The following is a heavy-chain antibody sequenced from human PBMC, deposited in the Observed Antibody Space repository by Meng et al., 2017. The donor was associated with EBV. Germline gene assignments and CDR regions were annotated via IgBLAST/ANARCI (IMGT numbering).Heavy chain of an antibody. CDR1: GGRFRNYA. Sequence: VKVVQSASEVKKPGSSVKVACKSSGGRFRNYAISWVRQAPGQGLEWLGGFLPTLGAPNYAQKFHGRVSITADESTSTRYMDLSSLRSEDTAVYYCASESGRGYTPDYWGQGTLVTVSS. V-gene: IGHV1-69*01. CDR3: ASESGRGYTPDY. CDR2: FLPTLGAP. D-gene: IGHD3-10*01. J-gene: IGHJ4*02.